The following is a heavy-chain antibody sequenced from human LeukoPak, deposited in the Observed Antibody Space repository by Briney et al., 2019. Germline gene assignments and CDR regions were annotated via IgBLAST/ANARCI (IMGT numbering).Heavy chain of an antibody. CDR2: IRSKANSYAT. CDR3: TRLSIRGNY. Sequence: GGSLRLSCAASGFTFSGSAMHWVRQASGKGLEWVGRIRSKANSYATAYAASVKGRFTISRDDSKNTAYLQMNSLKTEDTAVYYCTRLSIRGNYWGQGTLVTVSA. J-gene: IGHJ4*02. CDR1: GFTFSGSA. V-gene: IGHV3-73*01. D-gene: IGHD2-2*01.